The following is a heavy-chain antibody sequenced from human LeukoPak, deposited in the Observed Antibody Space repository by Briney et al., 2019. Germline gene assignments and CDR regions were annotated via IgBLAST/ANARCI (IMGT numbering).Heavy chain of an antibody. V-gene: IGHV3-21*01. CDR2: ISSSSSYI. Sequence: GGSLRLSCAASGFTFSSYTMNWVRQAPGKGLEWVSSISSSSSYIYYADPVKGRFTISRDNAKNSLYLQMNSLRAEDTAVYYCARFLPGLYYMDVWGKGTTVTISS. J-gene: IGHJ6*03. CDR3: ARFLPGLYYMDV. CDR1: GFTFSSYT.